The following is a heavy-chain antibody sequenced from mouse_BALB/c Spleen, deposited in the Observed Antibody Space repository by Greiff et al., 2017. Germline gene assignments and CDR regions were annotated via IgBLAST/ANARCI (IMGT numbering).Heavy chain of an antibody. Sequence: EVMLVESGGGLVKPGGSLKLSCAASGFTFSSYAMSWVRQSPEKRLEWVAEISSGGSYTYYPDTVTGRFTISRDNAKNTLYLEMSSLRSEDTAMYYCARNFYYGSSYNYAMDYWGQGTSVTVSS. CDR2: ISSGGSYT. V-gene: IGHV5-9-4*01. CDR3: ARNFYYGSSYNYAMDY. CDR1: GFTFSSYA. J-gene: IGHJ4*01. D-gene: IGHD1-1*01.